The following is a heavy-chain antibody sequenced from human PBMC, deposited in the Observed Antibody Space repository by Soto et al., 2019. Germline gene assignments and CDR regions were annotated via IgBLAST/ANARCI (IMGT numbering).Heavy chain of an antibody. Sequence: QVQLVESGGGVVQPGRSLTLSCAASGFTFSSYGMHWVRQAPGKGLEWVAIISHDGGNKDYADSVKGRFTISRDNSENTLYLQMNSLRVEDTAVYYCTKYLVSTWTIDSWGQGTLVTVSS. CDR1: GFTFSSYG. CDR2: ISHDGGNK. J-gene: IGHJ4*02. D-gene: IGHD2-2*01. V-gene: IGHV3-30*18. CDR3: TKYLVSTWTIDS.